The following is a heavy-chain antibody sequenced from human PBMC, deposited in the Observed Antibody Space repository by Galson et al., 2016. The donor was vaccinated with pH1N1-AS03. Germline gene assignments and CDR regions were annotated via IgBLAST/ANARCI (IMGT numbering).Heavy chain of an antibody. J-gene: IGHJ4*02. CDR2: IRDDGSDR. CDR3: ARHQGVAIAARLSGGLGY. Sequence: SLRLSCAASGFTFSNYGIHWVRQAPGKGLEWVAFIRDDGSDRHYAKSVKGRFTISRDNSKGTVYLQMNSLRSEDTATYYCARHQGVAIAARLSGGLGYWGQGTLVTVSS. V-gene: IGHV3-30*02. D-gene: IGHD6-6*01. CDR1: GFTFSNYG.